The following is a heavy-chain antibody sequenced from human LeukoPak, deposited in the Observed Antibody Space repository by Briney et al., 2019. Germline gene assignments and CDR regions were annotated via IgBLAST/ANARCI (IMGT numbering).Heavy chain of an antibody. V-gene: IGHV4-4*07. J-gene: IGHJ4*02. CDR1: GGSISSYY. D-gene: IGHD2-2*01. CDR3: AGEAPADPTDY. Sequence: TSETLSLTCTVSGGSISSYYWSWIRQPAGKGLEWIGRIYTSGSTNYNPSLKSRVTMSVDTSKNQFSLKLSSVTAADTAVYYCAGEAPADPTDYWGQVTLVTVSS. CDR2: IYTSGST.